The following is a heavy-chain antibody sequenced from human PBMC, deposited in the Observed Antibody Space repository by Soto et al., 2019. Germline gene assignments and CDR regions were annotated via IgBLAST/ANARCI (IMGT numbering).Heavy chain of an antibody. V-gene: IGHV1-69*13. CDR3: ARAGYSSSWYSPFNWFDP. D-gene: IGHD6-13*01. CDR2: IIPIFGTA. Sequence: GASVKVSCKASGGTFSSYAISWVRQAPGQGLEWMGGIIPIFGTANYAQKFQGRVTITADESTSTAYMELSSLRSEDTAVYYCARAGYSSSWYSPFNWFDPWGQGTLVTVSS. CDR1: GGTFSSYA. J-gene: IGHJ5*02.